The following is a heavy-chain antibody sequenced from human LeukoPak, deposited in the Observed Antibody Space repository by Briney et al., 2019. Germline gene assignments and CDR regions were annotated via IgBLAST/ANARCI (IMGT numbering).Heavy chain of an antibody. V-gene: IGHV3-53*01. Sequence: GGSLRLSCAASGFTVSSNYMSWVRQAPGKGLEWVSVIYSGGSTYYADSVKGRFTISRDNSKNTLYLHMNSLRAEDTAVYYCAREVITGTTIRWFDPWGQGTLVTVSS. D-gene: IGHD1-7*01. CDR3: AREVITGTTIRWFDP. CDR1: GFTVSSNY. J-gene: IGHJ5*02. CDR2: IYSGGST.